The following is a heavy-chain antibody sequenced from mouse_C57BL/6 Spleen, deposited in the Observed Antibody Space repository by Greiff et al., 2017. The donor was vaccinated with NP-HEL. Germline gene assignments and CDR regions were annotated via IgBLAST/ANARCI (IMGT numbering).Heavy chain of an antibody. J-gene: IGHJ2*01. CDR3: ARGGGQLRFDY. V-gene: IGHV3-6*01. CDR1: GYSITSGYY. D-gene: IGHD3-2*02. Sequence: EVKLMESGPGLVKPSQSLSLTCSVTGYSITSGYYWNWIRQPPGNKLEWMGYISYDGSNNYNPSFKNRISITRDTSKNQFFLKLNSVTTEDNDTYYCARGGGQLRFDYWGQGTTLTVSS. CDR2: ISYDGSN.